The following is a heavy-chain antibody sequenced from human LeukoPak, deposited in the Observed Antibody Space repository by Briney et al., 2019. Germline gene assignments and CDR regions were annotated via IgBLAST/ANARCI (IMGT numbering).Heavy chain of an antibody. J-gene: IGHJ4*02. Sequence: ASVKVSCKASGGTFSSYAISWVRQAPGQGLEWMGGIIPIFGTANYAQKFQGRVTITADESTSTAYMELSSLRSEDTAVYYCARGGVDSGSYFGYFDYWGQGTLVTVSS. CDR1: GGTFSSYA. CDR2: IIPIFGTA. D-gene: IGHD1-26*01. CDR3: ARGGVDSGSYFGYFDY. V-gene: IGHV1-69*13.